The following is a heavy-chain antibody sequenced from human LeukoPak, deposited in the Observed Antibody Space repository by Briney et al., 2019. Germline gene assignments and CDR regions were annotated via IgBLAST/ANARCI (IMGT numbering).Heavy chain of an antibody. CDR1: GFTFSSNY. V-gene: IGHV3-53*01. CDR2: IYSGGST. Sequence: GGSLRLSCAASGFTFSSNYMSWVRQAPGKGLEWVSVIYSGGSTYYADSVKGRFTISRDNSKNTLYLQMNSLRAEDTAVYYCARIRFSTKGDDYWGQGTLVTVSS. CDR3: ARIRFSTKGDDY. D-gene: IGHD3-3*01. J-gene: IGHJ4*02.